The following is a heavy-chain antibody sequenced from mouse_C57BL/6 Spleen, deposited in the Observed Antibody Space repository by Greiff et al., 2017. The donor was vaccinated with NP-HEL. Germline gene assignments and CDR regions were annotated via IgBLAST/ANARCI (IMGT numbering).Heavy chain of an antibody. J-gene: IGHJ3*01. D-gene: IGHD2-4*01. CDR3: ATMITTLFAY. CDR2: ISSGSSTI. V-gene: IGHV5-17*01. CDR1: GFTFSDYG. Sequence: DVMLVESGGGLVKPGGSLKLSCAASGFTFSDYGMHWVRQAPEKGLEWVAYISSGSSTIYYADTVKGRFTISRDNAKNTLFLQMTSLRSEDTAMYYCATMITTLFAYWGQGTLVTVSA.